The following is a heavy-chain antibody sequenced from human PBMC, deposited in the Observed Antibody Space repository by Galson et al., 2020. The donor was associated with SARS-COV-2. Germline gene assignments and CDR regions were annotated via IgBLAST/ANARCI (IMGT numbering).Heavy chain of an antibody. V-gene: IGHV4-30-2*01. CDR2: IYHSGST. D-gene: IGHD3-16*02. J-gene: IGHJ4*02. CDR3: ARDLGLRLGELSFYD. CDR1: GGSISSGGYS. Sequence: SETLSPTCAVSGGSISSGGYSWSWIRQPPGKGLEWIGYIYHSGSTYYNPSLKSRVTISVDRSKNQFSLKLSSVTAADTAGYYCARDLGLRLGELSFYDWGQGPLVTVSS.